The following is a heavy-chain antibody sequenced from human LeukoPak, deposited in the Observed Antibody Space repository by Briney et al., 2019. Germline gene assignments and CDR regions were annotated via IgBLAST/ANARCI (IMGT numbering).Heavy chain of an antibody. Sequence: ASVKVSCKASGYTFTTYDINWVRQATGLGLEWMGWMKPNSGNTGYTHKFQGRVTMTRNTSISTAYMELSSLRSEDTAVYYCARGRGSGHKENWFDPWGQGTLVTVSS. D-gene: IGHD6-19*01. CDR1: GYTFTTYD. CDR2: MKPNSGNT. J-gene: IGHJ5*02. CDR3: ARGRGSGHKENWFDP. V-gene: IGHV1-8*01.